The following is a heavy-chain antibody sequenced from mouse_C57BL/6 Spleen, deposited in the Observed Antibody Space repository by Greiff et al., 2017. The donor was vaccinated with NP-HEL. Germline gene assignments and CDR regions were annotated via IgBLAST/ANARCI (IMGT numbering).Heavy chain of an antibody. V-gene: IGHV7-3*01. Sequence: EVKLMESGGGLVQPGGSLSLSCAASGFTFTDYYMSWVRQPPVKALEWLGFIRNKANGYTTEYSASVKGRFTISRDNSQSILYLQMNALRAEDSATYYCARYNYGSSYGFAYWGQGTLVTVSA. J-gene: IGHJ3*01. D-gene: IGHD1-1*01. CDR2: IRNKANGYTT. CDR3: ARYNYGSSYGFAY. CDR1: GFTFTDYY.